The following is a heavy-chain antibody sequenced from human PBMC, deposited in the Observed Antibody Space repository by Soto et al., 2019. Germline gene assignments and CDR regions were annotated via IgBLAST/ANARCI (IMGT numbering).Heavy chain of an antibody. D-gene: IGHD3-10*01. V-gene: IGHV4-34*01. CDR3: ARGGITMVRGVITLDFDY. Sequence: PSETLSLTCAVYGGSFSGYYWSWIRQPPGEGLEWIGEINHSGSTNYNPSLESRVTISVDTSKNQFSLKLSSVTAADTAVYYCARGGITMVRGVITLDFDYWGQGTLVTVSS. CDR1: GGSFSGYY. J-gene: IGHJ4*02. CDR2: INHSGST.